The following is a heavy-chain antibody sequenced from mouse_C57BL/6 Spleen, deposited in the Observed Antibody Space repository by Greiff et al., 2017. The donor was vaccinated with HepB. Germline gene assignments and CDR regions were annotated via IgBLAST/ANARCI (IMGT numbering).Heavy chain of an antibody. CDR1: GFTFSSYA. CDR3: ARDRGGNYDDGYYFDY. D-gene: IGHD2-1*01. Sequence: EVQLVESGGGLVKPGGSLKLSCAASGFTFSSYAMSWVRQTPEKRLEWVATISDGGSYTYYPDNVKGRFTISRDNAKNNLYLQMSQLKSEDTAMYYCARDRGGNYDDGYYFDYWGQGTTLTVSS. CDR2: ISDGGSYT. J-gene: IGHJ2*01. V-gene: IGHV5-4*01.